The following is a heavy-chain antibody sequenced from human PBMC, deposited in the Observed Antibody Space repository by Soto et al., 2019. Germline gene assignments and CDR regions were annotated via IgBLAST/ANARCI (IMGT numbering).Heavy chain of an antibody. V-gene: IGHV3-72*01. CDR3: AMLGGWSGGSSGMDV. D-gene: IGHD6-19*01. J-gene: IGHJ6*02. CDR2: IRRKANSYTT. Sequence: EVQLVESGGGLVQPGGSLRLSCAASGLIFSDYHMDWVRQAPGKGLEWVGRIRRKANSYTTEYAASVKGRFTISRDDSKNSLYLQRNSLKSEDTAVYYCAMLGGWSGGSSGMDVWSQGTTVTVSS. CDR1: GLIFSDYH.